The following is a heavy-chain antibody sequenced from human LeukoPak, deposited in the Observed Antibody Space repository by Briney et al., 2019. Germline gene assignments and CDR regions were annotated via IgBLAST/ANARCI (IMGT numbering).Heavy chain of an antibody. J-gene: IGHJ5*02. CDR3: ARDIVGATNGNWFDP. CDR1: GYTFTSYG. Sequence: ASVTVSCKASGYTFTSYGISWVRQAPGQGLEWMGWISAYNGNTNYAQKLQGRVTMTTDTSTSTAYIELRSLRSDDTAVYYCARDIVGATNGNWFDPWGQGTLVTVSS. V-gene: IGHV1-18*01. CDR2: ISAYNGNT. D-gene: IGHD1-26*01.